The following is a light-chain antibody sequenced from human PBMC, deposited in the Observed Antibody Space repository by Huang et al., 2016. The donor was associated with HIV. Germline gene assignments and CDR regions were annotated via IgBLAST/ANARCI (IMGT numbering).Light chain of an antibody. CDR1: QSISNNY. V-gene: IGKV3-20*01. CDR3: QHDSSSPGLT. Sequence: EIVLAQSPGALSLSPGERASLSCRASQSISNNYLAWYQQQSGQAPRLLIYGAAIRATGIPDRFSGRGSGTDCTLIISRLEPEDFGVYYCQHDSSSPGLTFGGGTKVEIK. J-gene: IGKJ4*01. CDR2: GAA.